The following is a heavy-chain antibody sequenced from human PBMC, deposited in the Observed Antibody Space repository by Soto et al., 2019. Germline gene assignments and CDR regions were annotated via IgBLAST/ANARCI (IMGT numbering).Heavy chain of an antibody. J-gene: IGHJ5*02. CDR1: GFSLSTSGAA. CDR2: IYCVGDK. Sequence: QINLIESGPTLVNPTQTLTLTCTFSGFSLSTSGAAVGWVRQPPGRALEGLALIYCVGDKRYNASLGNRLTITKDTPMNQVVLTMTSADPADTATYYCAHRATMTVFGLIIDNGIWFDPWGQGTRVIVSS. CDR3: AHRATMTVFGLIIDNGIWFDP. V-gene: IGHV2-5*02. D-gene: IGHD3-22*01.